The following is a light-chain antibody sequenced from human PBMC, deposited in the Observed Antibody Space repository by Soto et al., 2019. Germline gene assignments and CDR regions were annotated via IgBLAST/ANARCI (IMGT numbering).Light chain of an antibody. CDR3: QQCDKLPLT. CDR2: DAS. Sequence: DIQMTQSPCSLSAPVGDIFTITCQARQDISNYLNWYQQKPGKAPKLLIYDASNLETGVPSRFSGSGSGTNFTFTGSSLQPEDIATYYCQQCDKLPLTFGGGTKVDIK. CDR1: QDISNY. J-gene: IGKJ4*02. V-gene: IGKV1-33*01.